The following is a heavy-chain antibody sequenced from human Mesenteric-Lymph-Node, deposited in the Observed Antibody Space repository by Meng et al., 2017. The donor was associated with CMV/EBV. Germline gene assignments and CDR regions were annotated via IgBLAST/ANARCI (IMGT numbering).Heavy chain of an antibody. CDR1: GGSISSGDYY. D-gene: IGHD6-6*01. J-gene: IGHJ6*02. Sequence: SETLSLTCTVSGGSISSGDYYWSWFRQPPGKGLEWIGFFSYSATTHYNPSLKSRVTISVDTSKNQFSLKLSSVTAADTAVYYCARAARYYYYGMDVWGQGTTVTVSS. CDR3: ARAARYYYYGMDV. CDR2: FSYSATT. V-gene: IGHV4-30-4*02.